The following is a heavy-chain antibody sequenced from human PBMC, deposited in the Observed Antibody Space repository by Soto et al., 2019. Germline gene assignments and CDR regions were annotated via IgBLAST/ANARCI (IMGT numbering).Heavy chain of an antibody. CDR2: ISAYNGNT. V-gene: IGHV1-18*01. D-gene: IGHD1-20*01. J-gene: IGHJ6*03. Sequence: ASVKVSCKASGYTFTSYGISWVRQAPGQGLEWMGWISAYNGNTNYAQKLQGRVTMTTDTSTSTAYMELSSLRSDDTAVYYCARGVTGNLKRRYYYYYYMDVWGKGTTVTVSS. CDR1: GYTFTSYG. CDR3: ARGVTGNLKRRYYYYYYMDV.